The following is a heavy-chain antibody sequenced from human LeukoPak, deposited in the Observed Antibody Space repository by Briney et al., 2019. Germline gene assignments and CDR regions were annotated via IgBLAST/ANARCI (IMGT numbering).Heavy chain of an antibody. D-gene: IGHD2-2*01. V-gene: IGHV3-30*12. CDR3: ARALSSSTSGMTFDY. Sequence: GGSLRLSCAASGFSFRNYGIHWVRQAPGKGLEWVTYIPHDGSVKYYADSVKGRFIISRDNAKNPLYLQMNSLRAEDTAVYYCARALSSSTSGMTFDYWGQGTLVTVSS. J-gene: IGHJ4*02. CDR2: IPHDGSVK. CDR1: GFSFRNYG.